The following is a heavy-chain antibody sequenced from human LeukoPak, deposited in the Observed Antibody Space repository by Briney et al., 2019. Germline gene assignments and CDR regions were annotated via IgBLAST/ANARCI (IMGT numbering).Heavy chain of an antibody. CDR3: ATAGERASSWTPAFDP. CDR1: GYTLTELS. J-gene: IGHJ5*02. Sequence: ASVKVSCKVSGYTLTELSMHWVRQAPGKGLEWMGGFDPEDGETIYAQKFQGRVTMTEDTSTDTAYMELSSLRSEDTAVYYCATAGERASSWTPAFDPWGQGTLVTVSS. CDR2: FDPEDGET. D-gene: IGHD6-13*01. V-gene: IGHV1-24*01.